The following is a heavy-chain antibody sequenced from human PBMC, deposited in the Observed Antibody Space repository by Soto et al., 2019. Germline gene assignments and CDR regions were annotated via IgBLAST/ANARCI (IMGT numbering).Heavy chain of an antibody. V-gene: IGHV4-59*08. CDR3: ARQGWHAFDI. J-gene: IGHJ3*02. CDR1: GGSISSYY. Sequence: SEILSHTCTVSGGSISSYYWSWIRQPPGKGLEWIGYIYYSGSTNYNPSLKSRVTISVDTSKNQFSLKLSPVTAADTAVYYCARQGWHAFDIWGQGTMVTVSS. CDR2: IYYSGST. D-gene: IGHD2-15*01.